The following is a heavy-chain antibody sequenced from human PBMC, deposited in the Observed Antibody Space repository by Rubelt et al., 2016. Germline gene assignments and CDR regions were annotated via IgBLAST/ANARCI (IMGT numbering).Heavy chain of an antibody. V-gene: IGHV4-34*01. D-gene: IGHD2-21*02. CDR3: ARGRCGGDCYSDY. Sequence: QVQLQQWGAGLLKPSETLSLTCAVYGGSFSGYYWSWIRQPPGKGLEWIGEINHSGSTNYNPSLKVWVTISVDTSKNQFTLKLSSVTAADTAVYYCARGRCGGDCYSDYWGQGTLVTVSS. CDR2: INHSGST. J-gene: IGHJ4*02. CDR1: GGSFSGYY.